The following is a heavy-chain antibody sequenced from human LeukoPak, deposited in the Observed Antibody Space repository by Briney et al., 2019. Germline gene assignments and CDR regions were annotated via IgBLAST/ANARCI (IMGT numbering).Heavy chain of an antibody. Sequence: GASVKVSCKASGYTFTSYGNSWVRPAPGQGLEWMGWISAYDGNTNYAQKLQGRVTMTTDTSTSTAYMELRSLRSDDTAVYYCAREENSYALQDPYYYYGMDVWGQGTTVTVSS. CDR1: GYTFTSYG. CDR3: AREENSYALQDPYYYYGMDV. D-gene: IGHD5-18*01. CDR2: ISAYDGNT. V-gene: IGHV1-18*01. J-gene: IGHJ6*02.